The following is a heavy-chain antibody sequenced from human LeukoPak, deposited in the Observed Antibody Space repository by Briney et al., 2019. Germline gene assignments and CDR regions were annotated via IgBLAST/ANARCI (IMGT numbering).Heavy chain of an antibody. CDR1: GLTFSSYG. CDR2: IRYDGSNK. Sequence: GGSLRLSCAASGLTFSSYGMHWVRQAPGKGLERVAFIRYDGSNKYYADSVKGRFTISRDNSKNTLYLQMNSLRAEDTAVYYCAKDFASGWEYYFDYWGQGTLVTVSS. CDR3: AKDFASGWEYYFDY. V-gene: IGHV3-30*02. J-gene: IGHJ4*02. D-gene: IGHD6-19*01.